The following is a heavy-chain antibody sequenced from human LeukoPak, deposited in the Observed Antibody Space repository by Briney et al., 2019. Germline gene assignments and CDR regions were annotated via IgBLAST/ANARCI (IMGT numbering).Heavy chain of an antibody. CDR3: ARDDGVRTEYFQH. D-gene: IGHD4-17*01. J-gene: IGHJ1*01. V-gene: IGHV3-7*01. CDR1: GFTFSSYW. Sequence: GGSLRLSCAASGFTFSSYWMSWVRQAPGKGLEWVANIKQDGSEKYYVDSVKGRFTISRDNAKNSLYLQMNSLRAEDTAVYYCARDDGVRTEYFQHWGQGTLVTVFS. CDR2: IKQDGSEK.